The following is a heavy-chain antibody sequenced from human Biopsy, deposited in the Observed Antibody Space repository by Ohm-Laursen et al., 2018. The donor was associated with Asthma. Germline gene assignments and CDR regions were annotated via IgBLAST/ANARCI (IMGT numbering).Heavy chain of an antibody. CDR1: GFSFSDYY. CDR3: SRVFESSEWGPFFHFGLDV. J-gene: IGHJ6*02. Sequence: GSLRLSCTASGFSFSDYYMTWMRQAPGKGLEWVSAISSSGSTTYPADSVKGRFTISRDNAQKSLFLHMGSLRAEDTAIYYCSRVFESSEWGPFFHFGLDVWGQGTTVAVSS. D-gene: IGHD6-25*01. V-gene: IGHV3-11*01. CDR2: ISSSGSTT.